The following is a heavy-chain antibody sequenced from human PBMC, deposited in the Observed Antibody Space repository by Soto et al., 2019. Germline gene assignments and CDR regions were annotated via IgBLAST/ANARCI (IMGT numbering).Heavy chain of an antibody. V-gene: IGHV5-51*01. J-gene: IGHJ6*02. D-gene: IGHD1-26*01. CDR1: GNSFTSYL. CDR3: ARQGGSYSRYYYGMDV. CDR2: IYPGDSDT. Sequence: EALQISCKGSGNSFTSYLIGWVRQMPGKGLEWMGIIYPGDSDTRYSPSFQGQVTISADKSISTAYLQWSSLKASDTAMYYCARQGGSYSRYYYGMDVWGQGTTVTVS.